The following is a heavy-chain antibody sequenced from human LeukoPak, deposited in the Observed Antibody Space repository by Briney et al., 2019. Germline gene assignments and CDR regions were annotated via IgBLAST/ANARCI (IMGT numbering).Heavy chain of an antibody. CDR3: ARGRGMATIGWFDP. J-gene: IGHJ5*02. V-gene: IGHV1-69*04. D-gene: IGHD5-24*01. CDR1: GGTFSSYA. Sequence: GASVKVSCKASGGTFSSYAISWVRQAPGQGLEWMGRIIPIFGIANYAQKFQGRVTITADKSTSTAYMELSSLRSEDTAVYYCARGRGMATIGWFDPWGQGTLVTVSS. CDR2: IIPIFGIA.